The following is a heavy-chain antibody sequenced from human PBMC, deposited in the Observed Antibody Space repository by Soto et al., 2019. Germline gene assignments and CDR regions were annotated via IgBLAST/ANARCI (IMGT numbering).Heavy chain of an antibody. CDR1: GSSLSERS. CDR2: FDPEDDEM. V-gene: IGHV1-24*01. CDR3: ATVVDNTTTSSYAFDN. J-gene: IGHJ3*02. Sequence: ASVKVSCKVSGSSLSERSMHWVRQAPGKGLEWMGGFDPEDDEMVYAQKFQGRVTMTEDTSTDTAFMELRGLRSEDTAVYYCATVVDNTTTSSYAFDNWGQGTMVTVSS. D-gene: IGHD1-1*01.